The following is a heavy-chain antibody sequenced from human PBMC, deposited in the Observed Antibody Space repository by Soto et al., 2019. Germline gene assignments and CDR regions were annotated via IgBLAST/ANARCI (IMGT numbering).Heavy chain of an antibody. CDR1: GYSFTSYW. D-gene: IGHD3-9*01. V-gene: IGHV5-51*01. CDR2: IYPGDSDT. Sequence: TGESLKISCKGSGYSFTSYWIGWVRQMPWKGLEWMGIIYPGDSDTRYSPSFQGQVTISADKSISTAYLQWSSLKASDTAMYYCATSNFDILSGCDFVHAFDIWGQGTMDTGSS. J-gene: IGHJ3*02. CDR3: ATSNFDILSGCDFVHAFDI.